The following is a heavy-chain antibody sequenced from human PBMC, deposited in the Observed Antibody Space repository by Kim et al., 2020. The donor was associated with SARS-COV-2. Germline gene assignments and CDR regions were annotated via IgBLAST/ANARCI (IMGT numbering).Heavy chain of an antibody. D-gene: IGHD3-10*01. J-gene: IGHJ4*02. V-gene: IGHV3-23*01. CDR3: AKDVAYDYYGSGSYYTGGY. CDR1: GFTFSSYA. CDR2: ISGSGGST. Sequence: GGSLRLSCAASGFTFSSYAMSWVRQAPGKGLEWVSAISGSGGSTYYADSVKGRFTISRDNSKNTLYLQMNSLRAEDTAVYYCAKDVAYDYYGSGSYYTGGYWGQGTLVTVSS.